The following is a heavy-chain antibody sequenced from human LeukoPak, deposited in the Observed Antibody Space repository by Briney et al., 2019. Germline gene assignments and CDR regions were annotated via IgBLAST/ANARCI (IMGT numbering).Heavy chain of an antibody. CDR1: GFTFSSYG. Sequence: GGSLRLSCAASGFTFSSYGMHWVRQAPGKGLEWVAFIRYDGSNKYYADSVKGRFTISRDNSKNTLYLQMNSLRAEDTAVYYCAKDLVVVPAARGFDPWGQGTLVTVSS. J-gene: IGHJ5*02. V-gene: IGHV3-30*02. D-gene: IGHD2-2*01. CDR3: AKDLVVVPAARGFDP. CDR2: IRYDGSNK.